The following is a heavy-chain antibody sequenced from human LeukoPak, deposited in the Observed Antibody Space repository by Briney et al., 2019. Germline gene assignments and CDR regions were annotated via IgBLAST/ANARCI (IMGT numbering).Heavy chain of an antibody. D-gene: IGHD3-10*01. J-gene: IGHJ4*02. V-gene: IGHV1-18*01. CDR2: ISPYNGNT. Sequence: GASVKVSCRASGYTFTTYGINWVRQAPGRGLEWMGWISPYNGNTIYGHRLQGRVTLTTDTSTSTAYMDLRSLQSDDTAIYYCTRDADASGTLSDYWGQGTLVTVSS. CDR1: GYTFTTYG. CDR3: TRDADASGTLSDY.